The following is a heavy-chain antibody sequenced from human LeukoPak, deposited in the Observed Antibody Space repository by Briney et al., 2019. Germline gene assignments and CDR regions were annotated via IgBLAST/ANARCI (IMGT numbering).Heavy chain of an antibody. Sequence: SETLSLTCAVSGGSISSSNWWSWVRQPPGKGLEWIGEIYHSGSTNYNPSLKSRVTISVDTSKNQFSLKLRSVTAADTAVYYCARDRRQWLRGPFDPWGQGTLVTVSS. CDR3: ARDRRQWLRGPFDP. V-gene: IGHV4-4*02. D-gene: IGHD6-19*01. CDR2: IYHSGST. CDR1: GGSISSSNW. J-gene: IGHJ5*02.